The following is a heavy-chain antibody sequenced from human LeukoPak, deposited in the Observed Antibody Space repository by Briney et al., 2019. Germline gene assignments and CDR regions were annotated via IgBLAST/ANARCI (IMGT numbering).Heavy chain of an antibody. V-gene: IGHV3-48*03. J-gene: IGHJ4*02. CDR2: ISRSATTI. Sequence: QAGGSLRLSCAASGFTFSSYEMNWVRQAPGKGLEWVSSISRSATTIYYADSVKGRFTISRDNAKNSLYLQMNSLRAEDTAVYYCAREAYGSGNYPFDYWGQGTLVTVSS. CDR1: GFTFSSYE. CDR3: AREAYGSGNYPFDY. D-gene: IGHD3-10*01.